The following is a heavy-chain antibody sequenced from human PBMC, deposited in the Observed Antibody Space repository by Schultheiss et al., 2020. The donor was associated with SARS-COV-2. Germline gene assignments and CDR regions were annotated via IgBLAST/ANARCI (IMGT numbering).Heavy chain of an antibody. D-gene: IGHD5-12*01. CDR2: IYTSGST. V-gene: IGHV4-4*07. Sequence: SETLSLTCTVSGGSISSYYWSWIRQPPGKGLEWIGSIYTSGSTNYNPSLKSRVTMSVDTSKNQFSLKLSSVTAADTAVYYCASGRYSGYDWSPYFDYWGQGTLVTVSS. J-gene: IGHJ4*02. CDR1: GGSISSYY. CDR3: ASGRYSGYDWSPYFDY.